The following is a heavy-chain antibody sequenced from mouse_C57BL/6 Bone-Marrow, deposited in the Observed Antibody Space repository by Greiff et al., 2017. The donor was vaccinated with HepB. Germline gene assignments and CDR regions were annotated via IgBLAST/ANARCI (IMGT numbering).Heavy chain of an antibody. J-gene: IGHJ2*01. CDR2: ISSGGDYI. Sequence: DVMLVESGEGLVKPGGSLKLSCAASGFTFSSYAMSWVRQTPEKRLEWVAYISSGGDYIYYADTVKGRFTISRDNARNTLYLQMSSLKSEDTAMYYCTREPYYYGSSYYFDYWGQGTTLTVSS. CDR1: GFTFSSYA. D-gene: IGHD1-1*01. CDR3: TREPYYYGSSYYFDY. V-gene: IGHV5-9-1*02.